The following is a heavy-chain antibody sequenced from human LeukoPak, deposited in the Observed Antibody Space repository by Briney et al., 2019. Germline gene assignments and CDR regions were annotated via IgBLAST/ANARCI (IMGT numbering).Heavy chain of an antibody. CDR1: GFTFSSYS. V-gene: IGHV3-21*03. Sequence: GGSLRLSCAASGFTFSSYSMNWVRQAPGKGLEWVSSISSSSSYIYYADSVKGRFTISRDNAKNSLYLQMNSLKTEDTAVYYCTTESRDGYRGPFDYWGQGTLVTVSS. CDR3: TTESRDGYRGPFDY. CDR2: ISSSSSYI. J-gene: IGHJ4*02. D-gene: IGHD5-24*01.